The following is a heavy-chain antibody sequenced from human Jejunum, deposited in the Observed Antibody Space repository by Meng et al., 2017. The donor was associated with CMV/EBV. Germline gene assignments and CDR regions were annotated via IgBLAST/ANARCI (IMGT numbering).Heavy chain of an antibody. Sequence: RLSCAASGFTFSNYALNWVRQAPGEGLEWVSGIRHDGGTFYAASVKGRFTISRDNSKNTLYLQMNSLRAEDTAVYYCAKATDFDYWGQGTRVTVSS. CDR3: AKATDFDY. CDR1: GFTFSNYA. CDR2: IRHDGGT. J-gene: IGHJ4*02. V-gene: IGHV3-23*01. D-gene: IGHD4-11*01.